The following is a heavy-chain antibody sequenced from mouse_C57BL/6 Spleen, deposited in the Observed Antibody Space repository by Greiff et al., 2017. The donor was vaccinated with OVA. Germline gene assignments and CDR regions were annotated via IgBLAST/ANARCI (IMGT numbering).Heavy chain of an antibody. CDR2: IYPRDGST. D-gene: IGHD4-1*02. V-gene: IGHV1-85*01. CDR1: GYTFTSYD. J-gene: IGHJ4*01. CDR3: AANWERDAMDY. Sequence: LVESGPELVKPGASVKLSCKASGYTFTSYDINWVKQRPGQGLEWIGWIYPRDGSTKYNEKFKGKATLTVDTSSSTAYMELHSLTSEDSAVYFCAANWERDAMDYWGQGTSVTVSS.